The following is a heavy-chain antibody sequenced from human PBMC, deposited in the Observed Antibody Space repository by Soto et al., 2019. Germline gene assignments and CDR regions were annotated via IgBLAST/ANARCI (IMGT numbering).Heavy chain of an antibody. J-gene: IGHJ4*02. D-gene: IGHD3-16*01. V-gene: IGHV3-53*01. CDR3: AGRLTTAASLDY. CDR1: GFTVSNNH. Sequence: VQLVESGGGLIQPGGSLRLSCAASGFTVSNNHMTWVRQAAGKGLELVSFVHGGGSTSYADSVKGRFTISRDNSKNTLYLQVDSLIAEDTAIYYCAGRLTTAASLDYWGRGTLVTVSS. CDR2: VHGGGST.